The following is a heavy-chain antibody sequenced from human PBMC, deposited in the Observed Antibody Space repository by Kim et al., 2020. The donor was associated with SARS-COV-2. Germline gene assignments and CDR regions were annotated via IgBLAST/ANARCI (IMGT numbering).Heavy chain of an antibody. CDR1: GFTFDDYA. CDR2: ISWNSGTI. J-gene: IGHJ4*02. V-gene: IGHV3-9*01. Sequence: GGSLRLSCAASGFTFDDYAMQWVRQTPGKGLEWVSGISWNSGTIGYADSVKGRFTISRDNAKNSLYLQMNSLRAEDTALYYCAKHKSRILRGLLGGVDYWGQGILVTVSS. CDR3: AKHKSRILRGLLGGVDY. D-gene: IGHD3-10*01.